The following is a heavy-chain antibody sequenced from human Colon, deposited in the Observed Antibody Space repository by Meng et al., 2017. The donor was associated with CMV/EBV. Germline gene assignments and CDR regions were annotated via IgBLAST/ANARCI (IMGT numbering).Heavy chain of an antibody. V-gene: IGHV3-21*01. D-gene: IGHD2-21*01. CDR2: ISSLSNDI. CDR3: ARGCVTPCGGLSL. J-gene: IGHJ4*02. CDR1: GFTFSSST. Sequence: GESLKISCEASGFTFSSSTMNWVRQAPGKGLEWVSSISSLSNDIYYSDTVKVRFTISRDNAKNSLYLEMNSLEAEDTAVYFCARGCVTPCGGLSLWGQGTLVTVSS.